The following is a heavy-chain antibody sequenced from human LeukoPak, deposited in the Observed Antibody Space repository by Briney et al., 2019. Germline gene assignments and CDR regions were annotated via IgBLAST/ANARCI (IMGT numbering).Heavy chain of an antibody. CDR1: GFTFSDYY. CDR3: ARSVWVVLPAAIGNYGMDV. D-gene: IGHD2-2*01. CDR2: ISSSGSTI. Sequence: PGGSLRLSCAASGFTFSDYYMSWIRQAPGKGLEWVSYISSSGSTIYYADSVKGRFTISRDNAKNSLYLQMNSLRAEDTAVYYCARSVWVVLPAAIGNYGMDVWGQETTVTVSS. V-gene: IGHV3-11*01. J-gene: IGHJ6*02.